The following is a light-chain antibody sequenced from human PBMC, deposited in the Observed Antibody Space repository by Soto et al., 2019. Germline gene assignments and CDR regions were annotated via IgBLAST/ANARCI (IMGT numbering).Light chain of an antibody. CDR3: QPFGISPWT. Sequence: VITQSPATLSVSPGERATLSCRASHSVVSNLAWYQQKPGQAPRLLIYATSTRATGIPDRFSGSGSVTDFTLTISRLEPEDFAVYYCQPFGISPWTFGQGTQVEIK. CDR1: HSVVSN. CDR2: ATS. J-gene: IGKJ1*01. V-gene: IGKV3-20*01.